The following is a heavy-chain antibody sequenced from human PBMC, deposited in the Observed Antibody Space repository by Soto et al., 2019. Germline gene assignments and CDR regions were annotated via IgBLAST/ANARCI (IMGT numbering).Heavy chain of an antibody. CDR1: GFTFISYA. CDR3: ARDSPQNCFSTRFYPLFDY. V-gene: IGHV3-30-3*01. Sequence: VGSLRLSCAASGFTFISYAMHWVRQAPGKGLEWVAVISYDGSNKYYADSVKGRFSISRDTSKNTLYLHINSLRAEDTAVYYCARDSPQNCFSTRFYPLFDYWGQGTLVTVSS. CDR2: ISYDGSNK. J-gene: IGHJ4*02. D-gene: IGHD2-2*01.